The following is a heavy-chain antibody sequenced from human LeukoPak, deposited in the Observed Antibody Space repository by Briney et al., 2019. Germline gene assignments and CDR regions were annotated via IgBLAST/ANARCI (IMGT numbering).Heavy chain of an antibody. CDR2: IKQDGSEK. J-gene: IGHJ4*02. CDR3: ARGQEWELHYFDY. D-gene: IGHD1-26*01. CDR1: GFTFTNYW. V-gene: IGHV3-7*01. Sequence: GGSLRLSCAASGFTFTNYWMSWVRQAPGKWLEWVANIKQDGSEKYYVDSVRGRFTISRDNDKNSLSLQMNSLRGEDTAVYYCARGQEWELHYFDYWGQGTLVTVSS.